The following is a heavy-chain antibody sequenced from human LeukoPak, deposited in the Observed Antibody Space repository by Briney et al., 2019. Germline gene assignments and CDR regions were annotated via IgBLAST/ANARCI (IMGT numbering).Heavy chain of an antibody. V-gene: IGHV4-34*01. CDR3: ARHVLLRYFDWLLDHNWFDP. D-gene: IGHD3-9*01. CDR2: INHSGST. J-gene: IGHJ5*02. Sequence: SETLSLTCAVYGGSFSGYYWSWIRQPPGKGLEWIGGINHSGSTNYNPSLKSRVTISVDTSKNQFSLKLSSVTAADTAVYYCARHVLLRYFDWLLDHNWFDPWGQGTLVTVSS. CDR1: GGSFSGYY.